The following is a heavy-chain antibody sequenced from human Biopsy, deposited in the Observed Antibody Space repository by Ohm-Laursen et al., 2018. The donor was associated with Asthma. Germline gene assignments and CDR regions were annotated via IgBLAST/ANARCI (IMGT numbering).Heavy chain of an antibody. J-gene: IGHJ4*02. CDR2: IYSGGTS. D-gene: IGHD3-22*01. CDR3: ARGDSSNWSHYYFDY. Sequence: GSLRLSCTAPGFAVSRDHMFWVRQAPGKGLEWVSVIYSGGTSHTADSVRGWFTVSRDYSKNTLYLQMHSLRAEDTAVYYCARGDSSNWSHYYFDYWGQGTLVTVSS. CDR1: GFAVSRDH. V-gene: IGHV3-53*01.